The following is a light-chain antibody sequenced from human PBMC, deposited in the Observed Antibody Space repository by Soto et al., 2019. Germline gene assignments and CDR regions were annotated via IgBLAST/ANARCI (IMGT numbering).Light chain of an antibody. J-gene: IGLJ1*01. CDR1: SSDVGGYNY. Sequence: QSALAHPDSVSGSLGQSITSSCTGTSSDVGGYNYVSWYQHHPGKAPKLIIYEVNNRPPGVSNRFSGSKSDNTAPLTISGLQAEDEADYHCSSYTSSGTLYVFGTGTKVTVL. CDR3: SSYTSSGTLYV. CDR2: EVN. V-gene: IGLV2-14*01.